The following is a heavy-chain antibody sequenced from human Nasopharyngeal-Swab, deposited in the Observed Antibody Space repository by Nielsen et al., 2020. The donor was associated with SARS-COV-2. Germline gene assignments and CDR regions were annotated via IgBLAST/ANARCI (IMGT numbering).Heavy chain of an antibody. CDR2: INPNSGGT. D-gene: IGHD6-13*01. V-gene: IGHV1-2*06. Sequence: ASVKVSCKASGYTFTCYYMHWVRQAPGQGLEWMGRINPNSGGTNYAQKFRGRVTMTRDTSISTAYMELSRLRSDDTAVYYCARDWEQQHDAFDIWGQGTMVTVSS. CDR1: GYTFTCYY. CDR3: ARDWEQQHDAFDI. J-gene: IGHJ3*02.